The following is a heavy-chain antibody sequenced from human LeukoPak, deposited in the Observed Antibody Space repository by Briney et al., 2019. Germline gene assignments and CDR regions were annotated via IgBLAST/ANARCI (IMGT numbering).Heavy chain of an antibody. Sequence: SETLSLTCTVSGGSISSYYWSWIRQPPGKXXEWIGXIYYSGSTNYNPSLKSRVTISVDTSKNQFSLKLSSVTAADTAVYYCARLDSSGWYGYYYGMDVWGQGTTVTVSS. CDR3: ARLDSSGWYGYYYGMDV. CDR2: IYYSGST. CDR1: GGSISSYY. D-gene: IGHD6-19*01. J-gene: IGHJ6*02. V-gene: IGHV4-59*08.